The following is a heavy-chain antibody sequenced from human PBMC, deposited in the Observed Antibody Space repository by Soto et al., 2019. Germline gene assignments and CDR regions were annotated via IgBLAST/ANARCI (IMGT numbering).Heavy chain of an antibody. CDR3: ARDLFTGRKIGWFDP. CDR2: INPNSGGT. V-gene: IGHV1-2*04. Sequence: ASVKVSCKASGYTFTGYYMHWVRQAPGQGLEWMGWINPNSGGTNYAQKFQGWVTMTRDTSISTAYMELSRLRSDDTAVYYCARDLFTGRKIGWFDPWGQGTLVTVSS. D-gene: IGHD3-16*01. J-gene: IGHJ5*02. CDR1: GYTFTGYY.